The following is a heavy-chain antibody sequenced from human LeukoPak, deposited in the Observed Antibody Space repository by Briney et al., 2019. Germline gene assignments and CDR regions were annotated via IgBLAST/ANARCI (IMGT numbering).Heavy chain of an antibody. CDR3: ARGGYYGSGSFPDY. J-gene: IGHJ4*02. Sequence: ASVKLSCKASGYSFASLCINWVRQAPGQGLEWMGWIRAYNGNASYAQKHEGRVTMTTDTSTSTAYMDLRSVRSDDAAVYYCARGGYYGSGSFPDYWGQGTLVTVSS. V-gene: IGHV1-18*01. D-gene: IGHD3-10*01. CDR2: IRAYNGNA. CDR1: GYSFASLC.